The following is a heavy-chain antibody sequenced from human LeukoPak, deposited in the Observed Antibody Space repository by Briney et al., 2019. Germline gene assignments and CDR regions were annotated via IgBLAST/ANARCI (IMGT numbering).Heavy chain of an antibody. CDR3: AREGGEWELLRTFDY. CDR2: ISSSSSYI. CDR1: GFTFSSYG. V-gene: IGHV3-21*01. Sequence: PGGSLRLSCAASGFTFSSYGMGWVRQAPGKGLEWVSSISSSSSYIYYADSVKGRFTISRDNAKNSLYLQMNSLRAEDTAVYYCAREGGEWELLRTFDYWGQGTLVTVSS. D-gene: IGHD1-26*01. J-gene: IGHJ4*02.